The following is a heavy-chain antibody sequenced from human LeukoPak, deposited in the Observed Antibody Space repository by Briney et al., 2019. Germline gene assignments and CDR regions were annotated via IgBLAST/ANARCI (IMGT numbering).Heavy chain of an antibody. CDR3: ARDIGPLDY. CDR2: IRYDTGDK. CDR1: GFTVSSNY. Sequence: GGSLRLSCAASGFTVSSNYMSWVRQAPGKGLEWVSFIRYDTGDKYYADSVKGRFTISRDNSKNTLYLQMNSLRAEDTAVYYCARDIGPLDYWGQGTLVTVSS. J-gene: IGHJ4*02. V-gene: IGHV3-30*02.